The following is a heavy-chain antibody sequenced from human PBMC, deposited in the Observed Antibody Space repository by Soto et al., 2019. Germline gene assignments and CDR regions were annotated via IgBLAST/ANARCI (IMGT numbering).Heavy chain of an antibody. J-gene: IGHJ4*02. CDR1: GYTFTSYA. V-gene: IGHV1-18*01. CDR3: ARDAPPADY. Sequence: QVQLVQSGAEVKKPGASVKVSCKASGYTFTSYAISWVRQAPGQGLEWMGWISAYNGNTNYAQKFQGRVTMTTDTTTSKGFMELRSLRSDDTAVYYFARDAPPADYWGQGTLATVSS. CDR2: ISAYNGNT.